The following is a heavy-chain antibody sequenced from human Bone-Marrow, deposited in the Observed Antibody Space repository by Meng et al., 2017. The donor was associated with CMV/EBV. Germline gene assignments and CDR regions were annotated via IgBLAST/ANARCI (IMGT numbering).Heavy chain of an antibody. J-gene: IGHJ6*02. CDR1: GFTFSSYA. V-gene: IGHV3-23*03. CDR3: AKRSPAAIGDV. CDR2: IYSGGSAT. D-gene: IGHD2-2*01. Sequence: GESLKISCAASGFTFSSYAMSWVRQAPGKGLEWVSVIYSGGSATYYADSVKGQFTISRDNSKNTLYLQMNSLRAEDTAVYYCAKRSPAAIGDVWGQGTTVTVSS.